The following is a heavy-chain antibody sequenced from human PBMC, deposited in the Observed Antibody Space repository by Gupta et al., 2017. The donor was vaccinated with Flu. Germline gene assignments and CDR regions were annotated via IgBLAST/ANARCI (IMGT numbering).Heavy chain of an antibody. Sequence: IRQPPGKGLEWIGYIYYSGSTYYNPSLKSRVTISVDTSKNQFSLKLSSVTAADTAVYYCARVVGLELRAVMTWGQGTLVTVSS. V-gene: IGHV4-30-4*01. CDR3: ARVVGLELRAVMT. CDR2: IYYSGST. J-gene: IGHJ5*02. D-gene: IGHD1-7*01.